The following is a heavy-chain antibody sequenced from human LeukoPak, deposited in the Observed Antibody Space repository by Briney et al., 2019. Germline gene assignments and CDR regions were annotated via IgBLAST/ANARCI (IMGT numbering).Heavy chain of an antibody. Sequence: ASVKGSCKASGYTFTGYYMHWVRQAPGQGLEWMGWINPNSGGTNYAQKFQGWVTMTRDTSISTAYMELSRLRSDDTAVYYCARANVLRFLEWLPHPYFDYWGQGTLVTVSS. D-gene: IGHD3-3*01. J-gene: IGHJ4*02. V-gene: IGHV1-2*04. CDR2: INPNSGGT. CDR3: ARANVLRFLEWLPHPYFDY. CDR1: GYTFTGYY.